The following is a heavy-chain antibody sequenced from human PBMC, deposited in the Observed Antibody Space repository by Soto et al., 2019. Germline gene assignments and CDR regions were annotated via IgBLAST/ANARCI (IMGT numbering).Heavy chain of an antibody. CDR1: GFTFTSYD. CDR2: ISPAGDT. D-gene: IGHD3-10*01. Sequence: EVQLVESGGGWVQPGGSLRLSCAASGFTFTSYDMHWVRQATGKCLEWVSAISPAGDTYYPGSVKGRFTTSRENAKKSVYLQMDSLRVDDTAVYYCARDRLDGANSGDLNFDIWGQGTMVTVSS. CDR3: ARDRLDGANSGDLNFDI. V-gene: IGHV3-13*01. J-gene: IGHJ3*02.